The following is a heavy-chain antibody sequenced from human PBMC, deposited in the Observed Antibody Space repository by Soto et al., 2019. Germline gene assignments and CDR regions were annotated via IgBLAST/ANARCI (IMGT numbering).Heavy chain of an antibody. Sequence: QVLLVQSGAEVKRSGSSVRVSCKASGGTFRSYTFSWMRQARSQRPEWMGGFVPIFGAATYAQKFQGRVTITADESTSTTYMELKGLRTEDTAIYYCASGGDGDPFGDWGQGTFVSVSS. J-gene: IGHJ4*02. CDR2: FVPIFGAA. D-gene: IGHD3-10*01. CDR1: GGTFRSYT. CDR3: ASGGDGDPFGD. V-gene: IGHV1-69*01.